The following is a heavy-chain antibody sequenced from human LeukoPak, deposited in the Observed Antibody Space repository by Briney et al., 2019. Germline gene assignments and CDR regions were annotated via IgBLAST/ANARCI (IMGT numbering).Heavy chain of an antibody. V-gene: IGHV1-69*05. CDR1: GYTFTSYG. CDR2: IIPIFGTA. J-gene: IGHJ6*03. Sequence: GASVKVSCKASGYTFTSYGISWVRQAPGQGLEWMGGIIPIFGTANYAQKFQGRVTFTTDESTSTAYMELSSLRSEDTAVYYCARARIVAVPAAIYYYYYYYMDVWGKGTTVTVSS. D-gene: IGHD2-2*01. CDR3: ARARIVAVPAAIYYYYYYYMDV.